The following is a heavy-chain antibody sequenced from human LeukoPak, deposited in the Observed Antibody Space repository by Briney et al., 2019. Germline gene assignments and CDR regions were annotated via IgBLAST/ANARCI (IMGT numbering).Heavy chain of an antibody. J-gene: IGHJ4*02. D-gene: IGHD6-19*01. CDR2: IIPIFGTA. Sequence: ASVRVSCKASGGTFTSYGISWVPQAPGEGLEWMGRIIPIFGTAYYAQNFHDRVTITADTSTSTAYMELSSSAVDTTAVYVCTSSNIAVAFPTYIDYWAQGTLVTVSS. CDR1: GGTFTSYG. V-gene: IGHV1-69*06. CDR3: TSSNIAVAFPTYIDY.